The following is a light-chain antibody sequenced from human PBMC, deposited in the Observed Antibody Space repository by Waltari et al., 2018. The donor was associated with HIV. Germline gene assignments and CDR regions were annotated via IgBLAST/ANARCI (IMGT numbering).Light chain of an antibody. Sequence: QSVLTQTPSVSGAPGQRVTMSCTGSSSNIGAGYDVHWYQQFPGTAPNLLIYGNSNRPSGLPDRFSGSKSGTSASLAITGLQAEDEADYYCQSYDSSLSALFGTGTKVTVL. V-gene: IGLV1-40*01. CDR1: SSNIGAGYD. J-gene: IGLJ1*01. CDR3: QSYDSSLSAL. CDR2: GNS.